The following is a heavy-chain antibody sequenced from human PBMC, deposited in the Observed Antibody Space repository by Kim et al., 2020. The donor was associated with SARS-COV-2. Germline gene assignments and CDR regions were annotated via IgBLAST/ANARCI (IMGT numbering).Heavy chain of an antibody. CDR3: TRDEAERGYSYGSIATPRYYYYGMDV. J-gene: IGHJ6*02. D-gene: IGHD5-18*01. V-gene: IGHV3-49*03. Sequence: GGSLRLSCTASGFTFGDYAMSWFRQAPGKGLEWVGFIRSKAYGGTTEYAASVKGRFTISRDDSKSIAYLQMNSLKTEDTAVYYCTRDEAERGYSYGSIATPRYYYYGMDVWGQGTTVTVSS. CDR1: GFTFGDYA. CDR2: IRSKAYGGTT.